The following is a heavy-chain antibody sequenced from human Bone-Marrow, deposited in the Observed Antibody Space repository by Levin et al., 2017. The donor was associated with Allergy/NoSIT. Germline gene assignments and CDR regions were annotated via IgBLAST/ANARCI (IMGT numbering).Heavy chain of an antibody. CDR2: IYPGDSDT. CDR3: ARQQRVLVGADDAFDI. J-gene: IGHJ3*02. D-gene: IGHD1-26*01. CDR1: GYTFTSYW. V-gene: IGHV5-51*01. Sequence: PGESLKISCQASGYTFTSYWIGWGRQKPGKGLEWMGIIYPGDSDTTYSPSFQGQVTISVDKSIGTAYLQWSSLKASDTAMYYCARQQRVLVGADDAFDIWGQGTLVIVSS.